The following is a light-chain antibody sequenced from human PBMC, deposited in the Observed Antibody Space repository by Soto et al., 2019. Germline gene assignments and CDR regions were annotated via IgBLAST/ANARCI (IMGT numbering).Light chain of an antibody. V-gene: IGLV2-14*01. CDR2: DVS. CDR1: SSDIGGYNY. CDR3: SSQAVSSTLV. Sequence: QSVLTQPASVSGSPGQSITISCTGTSSDIGGYNYVSWYQQHPDKAPKLMIYDVSNRPSGVSNRFSGSKSGNTASLTISGLQAEDEADYYCSSQAVSSTLVFGGGTQLTVL. J-gene: IGLJ2*01.